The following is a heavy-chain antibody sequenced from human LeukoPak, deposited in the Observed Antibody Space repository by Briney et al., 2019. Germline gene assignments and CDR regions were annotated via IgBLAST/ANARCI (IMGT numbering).Heavy chain of an antibody. V-gene: IGHV4-4*07. D-gene: IGHD3-22*01. CDR1: GGSISSYY. Sequence: SETLSLSCTVSGGSISSYYWSWIRQPAGKGLEWIGRIYTSGSTNYNPSLKSRVTMSVDRSKNQFSLKLSSVTAADTAVYYCARYGAYYYDSSGYYGNWFDPWGQGTLVTVSS. CDR3: ARYGAYYYDSSGYYGNWFDP. CDR2: IYTSGST. J-gene: IGHJ5*02.